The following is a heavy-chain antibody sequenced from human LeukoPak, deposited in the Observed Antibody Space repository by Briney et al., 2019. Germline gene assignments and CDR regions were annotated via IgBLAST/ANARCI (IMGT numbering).Heavy chain of an antibody. CDR2: INPHSGGT. CDR1: GYIFSDYY. D-gene: IGHD2-21*01. CDR3: ARGVSGIYYYYYMDV. Sequence: ASVNVSCKASGYIFSDYYIHWVRQAPGQGPEWMGWINPHSGGTNYAQKFQGRVTMTRDTSISTAYMELSRLRSDDTAVYYCARGVSGIYYYYYMDVWGKGTTVTISS. V-gene: IGHV1-2*02. J-gene: IGHJ6*03.